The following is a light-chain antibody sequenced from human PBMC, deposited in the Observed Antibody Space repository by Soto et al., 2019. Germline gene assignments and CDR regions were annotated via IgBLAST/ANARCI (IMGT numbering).Light chain of an antibody. Sequence: QSVLTQPPSASGSPGRSVTISCTGTSSDIGGSNHVSWYQQHPGKAPKLIIYDISERPSGVPYRFSGSKSGNTASLTVSGLQAEYEADYYCSSYAGNDNCVFGTGTKVTVL. CDR3: SSYAGNDNCV. CDR1: SSDIGGSNH. V-gene: IGLV2-8*01. J-gene: IGLJ1*01. CDR2: DIS.